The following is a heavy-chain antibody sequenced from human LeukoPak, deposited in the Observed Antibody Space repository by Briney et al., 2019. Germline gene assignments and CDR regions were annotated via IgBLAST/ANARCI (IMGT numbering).Heavy chain of an antibody. CDR3: AKRGVVIRVILVGFHKEAQYFDS. Sequence: QPGGSLTLSCAASGFTFSAFAMSWVRQAPGKGLEWVGGISDSGGRTNYADSVKGRFTISRDNPKDTLYLQMNSLRAEDTAVYFCAKRGVVIRVILVGFHKEAQYFDSWGQGALVTVSS. J-gene: IGHJ4*02. V-gene: IGHV3-23*01. CDR1: GFTFSAFA. D-gene: IGHD3-22*01. CDR2: ISDSGGRT.